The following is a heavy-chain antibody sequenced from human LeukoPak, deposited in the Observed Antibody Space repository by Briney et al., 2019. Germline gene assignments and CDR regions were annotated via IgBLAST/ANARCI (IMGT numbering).Heavy chain of an antibody. J-gene: IGHJ4*02. CDR1: GGSISSGGYY. V-gene: IGHV3-23*01. CDR3: AKECDYSPGHKFDL. Sequence: ETLSLTCTVSGGSISSGGYYWSWIRQHPGKGLEWVSILFVGGASTLYADSVKGRFTISGDTSKNTLYLQMNGLRAEDTAVYFCAKECDYSPGHKFDLWGQGTLVTVSS. D-gene: IGHD4-11*01. CDR2: LFVGGAST.